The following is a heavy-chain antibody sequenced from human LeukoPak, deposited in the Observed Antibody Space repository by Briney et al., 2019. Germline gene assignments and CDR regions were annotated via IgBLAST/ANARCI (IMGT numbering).Heavy chain of an antibody. CDR1: GFTFSSYW. CDR2: IKQDGGEK. D-gene: IGHD2-2*01. J-gene: IGHJ1*01. V-gene: IGHV3-7*03. Sequence: GGSLRLSCAASGFTFSSYWMSWVRQAPGKGLEWVANIKQDGGEKYYVDSVKGRFTISRDNAKNSLYLQMNSLRAEDTAVYYCARVSRGYCSSTSCPRTAEYFQHWGQGTLVTVSS. CDR3: ARVSRGYCSSTSCPRTAEYFQH.